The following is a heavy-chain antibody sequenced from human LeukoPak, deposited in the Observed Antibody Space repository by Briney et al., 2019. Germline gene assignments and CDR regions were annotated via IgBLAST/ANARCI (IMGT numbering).Heavy chain of an antibody. CDR1: GYSISNGYY. CDR2: IYHGETT. J-gene: IGHJ4*02. Sequence: SETLSLTCDVSGYSISNGYYWGWIRQPPGKGLEWIGSIYHGETTYYNPSLKSRVTISADTSKNHFSLKLSSVTAADTAVYYCARGGCGYGKGIDSWGQGTLVTVSS. V-gene: IGHV4-38-2*01. D-gene: IGHD6-25*01. CDR3: ARGGCGYGKGIDS.